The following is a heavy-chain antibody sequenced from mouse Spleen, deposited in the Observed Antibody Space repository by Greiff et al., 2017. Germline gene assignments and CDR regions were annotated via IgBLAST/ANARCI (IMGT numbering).Heavy chain of an antibody. J-gene: IGHJ2*01. Sequence: EVQLVESGGGLVKPGGSLKLSCAASGFTFSSYAMSWVRQTPEKRLEWVAAINSNGGSTYYPDTVKDRFTISRDNAKNTLYLQMSSLRSEDTALYYCARRGYDYDGYYFDYWGQGTTLTVSS. CDR2: INSNGGST. CDR3: ARRGYDYDGYYFDY. CDR1: GFTFSSYA. D-gene: IGHD2-4*01. V-gene: IGHV5-6-2*01.